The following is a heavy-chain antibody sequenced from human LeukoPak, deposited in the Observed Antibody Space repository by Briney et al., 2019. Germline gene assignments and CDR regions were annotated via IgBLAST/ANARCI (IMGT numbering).Heavy chain of an antibody. CDR1: GYSISSGYY. CDR3: ARRNYCGGDCYSFDY. Sequence: SETLSLTCTVSGYSISSGYYWGWIRQPPGKGLEWIGSIYHSGSTYYNPSLRSRVTISVDTSKNQFSLNLRSLTAADTAVYYCARRNYCGGDCYSFDYWGQGTPVTVSS. J-gene: IGHJ4*02. D-gene: IGHD2-21*02. V-gene: IGHV4-38-2*02. CDR2: IYHSGST.